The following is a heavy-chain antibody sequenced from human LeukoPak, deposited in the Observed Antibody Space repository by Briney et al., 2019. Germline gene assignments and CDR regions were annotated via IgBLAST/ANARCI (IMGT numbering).Heavy chain of an antibody. CDR2: ISSSSSYI. J-gene: IGHJ4*02. CDR3: ARAPGRNYYDSSVSFDY. CDR1: GFTFSSYS. V-gene: IGHV3-21*01. Sequence: SGGSLRLSCAASGFTFSSYSMNWVRQAPGKGLEWVSSISSSSSYIYYADSVKGRFTISRDNAKNSLYLQMNSLRAEDTAVYYCARAPGRNYYDSSVSFDYWGQGTLVTVSS. D-gene: IGHD3-22*01.